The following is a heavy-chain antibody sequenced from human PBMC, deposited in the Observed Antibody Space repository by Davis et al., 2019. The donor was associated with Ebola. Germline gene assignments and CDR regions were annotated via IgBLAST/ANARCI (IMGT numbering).Heavy chain of an antibody. CDR1: AGSFSGYY. D-gene: IGHD6-13*01. CDR3: ARPVAQYSSSWYWFDP. CDR2: INHSGST. J-gene: IGHJ5*02. V-gene: IGHV4-34*01. Sequence: MPSETLSLTCAVSAGSFSGYYWSWIRQPPGTGLEWIGEINHSGSTNYNPSLKSRVTISVDTSKNQFSLKLSSVTAADTAVYYCARPVAQYSSSWYWFDPWGQGTLVTVSS.